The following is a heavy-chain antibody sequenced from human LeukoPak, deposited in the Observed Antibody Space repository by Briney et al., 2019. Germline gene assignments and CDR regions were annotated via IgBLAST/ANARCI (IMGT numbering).Heavy chain of an antibody. J-gene: IGHJ4*02. CDR1: GGSVSSSSYY. V-gene: IGHV4-39*01. Sequence: NPSQTLSLTCTVSGGSVSSSSYYWGWIRQPPGKGLEWIGSIYYSGSTYYNPSLKSRVTISVDTSKNQFSLKLSSVTAADTAVYYCARLDLIAAAWGQGTLVTVSS. CDR3: ARLDLIAAA. D-gene: IGHD6-13*01. CDR2: IYYSGST.